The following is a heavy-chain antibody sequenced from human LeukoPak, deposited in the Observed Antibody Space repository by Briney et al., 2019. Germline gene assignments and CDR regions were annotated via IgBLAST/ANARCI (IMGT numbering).Heavy chain of an antibody. Sequence: GGSLRLSCAASGFTFSSYGMHWVRHARGKGREGVAFIRCDGSNKYYADSVKGRFTISRDNSKNTLYLQMNSLRAEDTAVYYCAKLVLRYFDWLMDYWGQGTLVTVSS. D-gene: IGHD3-9*01. CDR2: IRCDGSNK. V-gene: IGHV3-30*02. CDR3: AKLVLRYFDWLMDY. CDR1: GFTFSSYG. J-gene: IGHJ4*02.